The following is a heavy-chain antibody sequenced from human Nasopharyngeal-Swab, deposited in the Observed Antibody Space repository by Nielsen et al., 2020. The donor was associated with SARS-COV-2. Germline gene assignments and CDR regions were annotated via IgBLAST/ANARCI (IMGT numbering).Heavy chain of an antibody. CDR2: ISYDGSNK. CDR3: ARDLSFGEIFDY. J-gene: IGHJ4*02. CDR1: GLTFSSYA. Sequence: GESLKISCAASGLTFSSYAMHWVRQAPGKGLEWVAVISYDGSNKYYADSVKGRFTISRDNSKNTLYLQMNSLRAEDTAVYYCARDLSFGEIFDYWGQGTLVTVSS. V-gene: IGHV3-30-3*01. D-gene: IGHD3-10*01.